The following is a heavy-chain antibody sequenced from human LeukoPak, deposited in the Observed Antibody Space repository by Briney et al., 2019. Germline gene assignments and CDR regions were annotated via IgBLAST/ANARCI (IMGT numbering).Heavy chain of an antibody. Sequence: ASETLSLTCTVSGGSISSYYWSWIRQPPGKGLEWIGYIYYSGSTNYNPSLKSRVTISVDTSKNQFSLKLSSVTAADTAVYYCARGCGDYSLNWSDPWGQGTLVTVSS. CDR3: ARGCGDYSLNWSDP. D-gene: IGHD4-11*01. V-gene: IGHV4-59*01. CDR2: IYYSGST. J-gene: IGHJ5*02. CDR1: GGSISSYY.